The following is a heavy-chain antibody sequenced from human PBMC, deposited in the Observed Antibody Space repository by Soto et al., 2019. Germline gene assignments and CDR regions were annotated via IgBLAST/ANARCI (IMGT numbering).Heavy chain of an antibody. J-gene: IGHJ3*02. CDR1: GGSISSYY. CDR2: IYYSGST. D-gene: IGHD2-8*01. Sequence: SETLSLTCTVSGGSISSYYWSWIRQPPGKGLEWIGYIYYSGSTNYNPSLKSRVTISVDTSKNQFSLKLSSVTAADTAVYYCARGGVHPIGAFDIWGQGTMVTVSS. CDR3: ARGGVHPIGAFDI. V-gene: IGHV4-59*01.